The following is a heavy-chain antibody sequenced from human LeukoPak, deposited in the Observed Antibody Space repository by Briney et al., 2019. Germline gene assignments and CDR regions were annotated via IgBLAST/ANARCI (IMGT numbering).Heavy chain of an antibody. V-gene: IGHV3-30-3*01. J-gene: IGHJ5*02. CDR2: ISYDGSNK. CDR1: GFTFSSYA. D-gene: IGHD5/OR15-5a*01. Sequence: PGGSLRLSCAASGFTFSSYAMHWVRQAPGKGLEWVAVISYDGSNKYYADSVKGRFTISRDNSKNTLYLQMNSLRAEDTAVYYCAKAPLGSVPRANWFDPWGQGTLVTVSS. CDR3: AKAPLGSVPRANWFDP.